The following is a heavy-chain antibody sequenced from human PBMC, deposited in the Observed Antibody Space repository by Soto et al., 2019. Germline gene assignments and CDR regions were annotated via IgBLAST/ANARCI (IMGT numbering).Heavy chain of an antibody. D-gene: IGHD3-10*01. CDR1: GYTFTRYG. Sequence: QGQRVQSGAEVKKPGASVKVSCNASGYTFTRYGIRWVRQAPGQGLEWMGWISGYNGDTKYAQKFQGRVTMTIDTSTTTTDMELRSLTSDDTAVYYCAKNGLPPYYFIGMDVWGQGTTVTVSS. J-gene: IGHJ6*02. CDR2: ISGYNGDT. V-gene: IGHV1-18*01. CDR3: AKNGLPPYYFIGMDV.